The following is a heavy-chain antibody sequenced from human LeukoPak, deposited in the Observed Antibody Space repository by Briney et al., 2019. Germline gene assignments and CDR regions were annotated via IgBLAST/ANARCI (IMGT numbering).Heavy chain of an antibody. V-gene: IGHV4-59*01. CDR1: GGSISSYY. D-gene: IGHD1-26*01. J-gene: IGHJ2*01. Sequence: KPAETLSLTCTVSGGSISSYYWSWIRQPPGMGLEWMGCIYYSGSTNYNPSLKSRVTISVDTSKDQCSLRLTSVTAADTAVYYCARSFLGDWYFDLWGRGTLVTVSS. CDR3: ARSFLGDWYFDL. CDR2: IYYSGST.